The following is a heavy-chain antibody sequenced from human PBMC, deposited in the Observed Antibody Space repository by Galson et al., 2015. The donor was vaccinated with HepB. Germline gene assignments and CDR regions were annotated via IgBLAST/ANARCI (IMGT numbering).Heavy chain of an antibody. J-gene: IGHJ4*02. V-gene: IGHV1-18*01. CDR2: ISAYNGNT. CDR3: ARRRSSGWYHHPGDFDY. Sequence: SVKVSCKASGYTFTSYGISWVRQAPGQGLEWMGWISAYNGNTNYAQKLQGRVTMTTDTSTSTAYMELRSLRSDDTAVYYCARRRSSGWYHHPGDFDYWGQGTLVTVSS. CDR1: GYTFTSYG. D-gene: IGHD6-19*01.